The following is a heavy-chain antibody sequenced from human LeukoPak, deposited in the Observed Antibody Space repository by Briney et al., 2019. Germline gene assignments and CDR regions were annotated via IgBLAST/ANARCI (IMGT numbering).Heavy chain of an antibody. Sequence: GGSLRLSCAASGFTFSDYYMSWIRQAPGKGLEWVSYISSSGSTIYYADSVKGRFTISRDNAKNSLYLQMNSLRAEDTAVYYCARESGGNPQNYYYYYMDVWGKGTTVTVSS. CDR3: ARESGGNPQNYYYYYMDV. CDR2: ISSSGSTI. V-gene: IGHV3-11*04. CDR1: GFTFSDYY. J-gene: IGHJ6*03. D-gene: IGHD4-23*01.